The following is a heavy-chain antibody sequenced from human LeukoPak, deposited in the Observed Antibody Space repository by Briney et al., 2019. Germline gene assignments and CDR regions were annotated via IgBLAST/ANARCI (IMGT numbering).Heavy chain of an antibody. Sequence: ASVKVSCKASGYTFTGYYMHWVRQAPGQGLEWMGWINPNSGGTNYAQKFQGRVTMTRDTSISTAYMELSRLRSDDTAVYYCARVRGGSYYGGFDYWGQGTLVTVSS. J-gene: IGHJ4*02. CDR2: INPNSGGT. V-gene: IGHV1-2*02. CDR1: GYTFTGYY. D-gene: IGHD1-26*01. CDR3: ARVRGGSYYGGFDY.